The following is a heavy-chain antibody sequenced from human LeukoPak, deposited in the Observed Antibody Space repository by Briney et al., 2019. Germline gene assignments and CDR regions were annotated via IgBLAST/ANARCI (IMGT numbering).Heavy chain of an antibody. CDR2: ISPSGDIT. Sequence: GGSLRLSCAASGFTFSSYGMSWVRQAPGKGLEWVSGISPSGDITYYADSVMGRFSISRDNPKSTVSLQMSSLRAEDTALYYCVRDLHWGGFDVWGQGTMVTVSS. J-gene: IGHJ3*01. D-gene: IGHD7-27*01. CDR1: GFTFSSYG. CDR3: VRDLHWGGFDV. V-gene: IGHV3-23*01.